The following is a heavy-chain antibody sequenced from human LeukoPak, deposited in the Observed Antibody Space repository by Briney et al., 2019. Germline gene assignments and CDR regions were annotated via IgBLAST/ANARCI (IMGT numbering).Heavy chain of an antibody. J-gene: IGHJ6*03. CDR3: ARDGSSSDYYYYYMDV. D-gene: IGHD6-6*01. Sequence: SQTLSLTCSISGYSVSINSAAWNWIRQSPSRGLEWLGSTYYRSKWYNDYAVSVKSLININQDTSKNQFSLQLTSMTPEDTAVYYCARDGSSSDYYYYYMDVWGKGTTVTVSS. CDR1: GYSVSINSAA. V-gene: IGHV6-1*01. CDR2: TYYRSKWYN.